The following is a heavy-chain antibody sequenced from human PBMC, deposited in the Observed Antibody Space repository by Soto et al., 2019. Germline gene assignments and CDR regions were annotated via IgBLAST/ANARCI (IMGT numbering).Heavy chain of an antibody. V-gene: IGHV3-48*02. CDR3: ARDRQDIVVVPAAYYYGMDV. CDR2: ISSSSSTI. D-gene: IGHD2-2*01. J-gene: IGHJ6*02. Sequence: RLSCAASGFTFSSYSMNWVRQAPGKGLEWVSYISSSSSTIYYADSVKGRFTISRDNAKNSLYLQMNSLRDEDTAVYYCARDRQDIVVVPAAYYYGMDVWGQGTTVTVSS. CDR1: GFTFSSYS.